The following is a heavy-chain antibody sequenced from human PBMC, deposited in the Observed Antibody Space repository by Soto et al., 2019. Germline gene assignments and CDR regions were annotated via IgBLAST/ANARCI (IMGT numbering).Heavy chain of an antibody. D-gene: IGHD2-15*01. CDR2: INAGSGNI. CDR3: AKDGPEYCSGGSCYRPWFDY. V-gene: IGHV1-3*01. CDR1: GYSFSNYD. Sequence: QVQLVQSGAEVKKPGASVKVSCKASGYSFSNYDMHWVRQAPGQRPEWMGGINAGSGNILYSQNFQGRLVISRDTSASTAYMELSSLRSEDTALYYCAKDGPEYCSGGSCYRPWFDYWGQGTLVTVSS. J-gene: IGHJ4*02.